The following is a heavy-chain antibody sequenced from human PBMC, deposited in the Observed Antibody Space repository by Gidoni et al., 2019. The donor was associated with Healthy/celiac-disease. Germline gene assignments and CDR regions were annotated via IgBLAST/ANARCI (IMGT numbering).Heavy chain of an antibody. V-gene: IGHV3-48*02. CDR1: GFPFSSYS. Sequence: EVQLVESGGGLVQPGGSLRLSCAASGFPFSSYSMNWVRQAPGKGLEWVSYISSSSSTIYYADSVKGRFTISRDNAKNSLYLQMNSLRDEDTAVYYCARYSSSWGGDYYYGMDVWGQGTTVTVSS. D-gene: IGHD6-13*01. CDR2: ISSSSSTI. CDR3: ARYSSSWGGDYYYGMDV. J-gene: IGHJ6*02.